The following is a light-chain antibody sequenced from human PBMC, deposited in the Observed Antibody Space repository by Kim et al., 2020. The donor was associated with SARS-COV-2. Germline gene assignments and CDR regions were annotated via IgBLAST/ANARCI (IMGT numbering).Light chain of an antibody. CDR1: SEHSSYA. J-gene: IGLJ3*02. V-gene: IGLV4-69*01. Sequence: QLVLTQSPSASASLGASVKLTCSLSSEHSSYAIAWHQQQPEKGPRYLMKINGDGSHYKGDGIPDRFSGSTSGTERYLTISSLQSEDEADYYCQTWGTAVVFGRGTKVTVL. CDR3: QTWGTAVV. CDR2: INGDGSH.